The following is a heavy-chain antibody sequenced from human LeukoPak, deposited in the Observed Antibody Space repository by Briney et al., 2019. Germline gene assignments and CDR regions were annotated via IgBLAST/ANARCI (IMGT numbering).Heavy chain of an antibody. J-gene: IGHJ5*02. CDR2: VYYSGKT. CDR1: GGSISRSYYY. CDR3: ARHEHKAVAGDT. Sequence: SETLSLTCTVSGGSISRSYYYWGWIRQPPWKGLEWVGSVYYSGKTFYSPSLESRVTISVDTSKNHFSLRLISVTAADTAMYYCARHEHKAVAGDTWGQGTLVTVSS. D-gene: IGHD6-19*01. V-gene: IGHV4-39*01.